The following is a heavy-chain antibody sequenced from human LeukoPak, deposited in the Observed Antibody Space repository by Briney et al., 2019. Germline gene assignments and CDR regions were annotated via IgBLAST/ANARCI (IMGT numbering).Heavy chain of an antibody. V-gene: IGHV1-46*01. CDR3: ASVSDYYDSSGTRDY. J-gene: IGHJ4*02. D-gene: IGHD3-22*01. CDR2: INPSGGST. Sequence: VSVKVSCKASGYTFTSYYMHWVRQAPGQGLEWMGIINPSGGSTSYAQKFQGRVTMTRDTSTSTVYMELSSLRSEDTAVYYCASVSDYYDSSGTRDYWGQGTLVTVSS. CDR1: GYTFTSYY.